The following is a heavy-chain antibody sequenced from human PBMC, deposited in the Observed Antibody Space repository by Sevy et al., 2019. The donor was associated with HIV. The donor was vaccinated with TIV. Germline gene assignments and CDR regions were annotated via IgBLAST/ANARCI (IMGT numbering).Heavy chain of an antibody. J-gene: IGHJ4*02. CDR1: GFTFNNYS. CDR2: ITLDGSEK. V-gene: IGHV3-7*01. Sequence: GGSLRLSCAASGFTFNNYSMHWVRQAPGKGLEWVANITLDGSEKHNPDSVKGRFTISRDNAKNSMFLQMNSLRAEDTAVYYCARERGVWELGGHYFEYWGQGTLVTVSS. CDR3: ARERGVWELGGHYFEY. D-gene: IGHD7-27*01.